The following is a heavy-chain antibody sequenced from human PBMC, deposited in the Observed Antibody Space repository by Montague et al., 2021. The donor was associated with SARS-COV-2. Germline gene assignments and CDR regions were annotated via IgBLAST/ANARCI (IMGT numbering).Heavy chain of an antibody. V-gene: IGHV4-34*01. CDR2: VMHSGET. J-gene: IGHJ5*02. D-gene: IGHD7-27*01. CDR1: CPWVTWYQ. Sequence: SETLSLTCRGYCPWVTWYQGADMQRTRGKCSDYVGGVMHSGETTYNPSLHSRLTMSVDTYKKQFSLRLSSVTAADTAVYFCAKGSHIYETRGLRTGWFDPWGQGTLVTVSS. CDR3: AKGSHIYETRGLRTGWFDP.